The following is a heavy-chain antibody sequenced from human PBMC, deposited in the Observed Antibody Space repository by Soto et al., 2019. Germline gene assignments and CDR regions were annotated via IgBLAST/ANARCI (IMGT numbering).Heavy chain of an antibody. CDR1: GFALSGYW. J-gene: IGHJ5*02. V-gene: IGHV3-7*04. CDR2: INHDGSEK. D-gene: IGHD3-16*01. CDR3: VRAEYARGGIDP. Sequence: GGSLRLSXAASGFALSGYWMSWVRQAPGKGLEWVANINHDGSEKYYVDSVKGRFTISRDNARNSLFLQMDSLRAEDTAVYRCVRAEYARGGIDPWGQGTLVTVSS.